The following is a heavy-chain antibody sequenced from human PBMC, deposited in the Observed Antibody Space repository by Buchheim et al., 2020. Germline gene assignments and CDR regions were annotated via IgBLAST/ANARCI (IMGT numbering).Heavy chain of an antibody. CDR1: GGSISSGDYY. Sequence: QVQLQESGPGLVKPSQTLSLTCTVSGGSISSGDYYWSWIRQPPGKGLAWIGYIYYSGSTYYNPSPKSRVTISVDTSKNQFSLKLSSVTAADTAVYYCARGVDSSGYYAEYFQHWGQGTL. J-gene: IGHJ1*01. CDR3: ARGVDSSGYYAEYFQH. CDR2: IYYSGST. D-gene: IGHD3-22*01. V-gene: IGHV4-30-4*01.